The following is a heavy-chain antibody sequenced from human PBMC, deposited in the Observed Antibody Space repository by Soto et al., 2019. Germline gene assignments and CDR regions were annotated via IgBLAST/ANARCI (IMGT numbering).Heavy chain of an antibody. D-gene: IGHD2-15*01. CDR3: ARGRYCLTGRCFPNWFDS. Sequence: SETLSLTCSVSGDSISTVDYFWAWIRQPPGQALEYIGYIYKSTTTYYNPSFESRVAISLDTSKSQFSLNVTSVTAADTAVYFCARGRYCLTGRCFPNWFDSWGQGTLGHRLL. V-gene: IGHV4-30-4*01. CDR2: IYKSTTT. J-gene: IGHJ5*01. CDR1: GDSISTVDYF.